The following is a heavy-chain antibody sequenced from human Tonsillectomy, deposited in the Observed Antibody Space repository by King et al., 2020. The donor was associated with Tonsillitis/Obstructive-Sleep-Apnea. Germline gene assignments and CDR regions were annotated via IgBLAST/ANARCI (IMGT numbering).Heavy chain of an antibody. CDR1: GGSFSGYY. CDR2: ITHSGST. V-gene: IGHV4-34*01. J-gene: IGHJ4*02. CDR3: ARGPTTRGFDY. Sequence: VQLQQWGAGLLKPSETLSLTCAVYGGSFSGYYWSWIRQPPGKGLEWIGEITHSGSTNYNPSLKSRVTISVDTSKNQFSLKLSSVTAADTAVYYCARGPTTRGFDYWGQGTLVTVSS. D-gene: IGHD4-17*01.